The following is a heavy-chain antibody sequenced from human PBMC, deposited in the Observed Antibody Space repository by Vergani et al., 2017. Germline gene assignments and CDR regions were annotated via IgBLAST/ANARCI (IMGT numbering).Heavy chain of an antibody. CDR2: ISGSGGST. CDR3: AKDLAKVVTAILCAFDI. CDR1: GFTFSSYS. Sequence: EVQLVESGGGLVKPGGSLRLSCAASGFTFSSYSMNWVRQAPGKGLEWVSAISGSGGSTYYADSVKGRFTISRDNSKNTLYLQMNSLRAEDTAVYYCAKDLAKVVTAILCAFDIWGQGTMVTVSS. V-gene: IGHV3-23*04. J-gene: IGHJ3*02. D-gene: IGHD2-21*02.